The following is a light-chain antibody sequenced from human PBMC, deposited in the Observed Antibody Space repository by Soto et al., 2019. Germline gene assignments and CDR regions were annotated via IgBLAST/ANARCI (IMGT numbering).Light chain of an antibody. CDR1: QSVSSN. J-gene: IGKJ4*01. V-gene: IGKV3-15*01. CDR3: QHRAGWPPALT. Sequence: EIVMTQSPATLSVSPGERASLSCRASQSVSSNLAWYQQKPGQAPRLLIYGASTRATGIPGRFSGSGSGTEFTLTISSLQSEDFAVYFCQHRAGWPPALTFGGGTKVEIK. CDR2: GAS.